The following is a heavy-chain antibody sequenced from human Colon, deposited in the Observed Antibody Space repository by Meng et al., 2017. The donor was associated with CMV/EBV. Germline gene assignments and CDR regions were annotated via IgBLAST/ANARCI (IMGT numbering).Heavy chain of an antibody. Sequence: GSLSLSCAGSGFTFSTYEFNWVRQAPGKGLEWVSYISSDGRTIYYADSVKGRFTTSRDNAKDSLYDQMNSLRAEDTAVYYGADDLWMERGYWGPGTLVTVSS. CDR2: ISSDGRTI. CDR1: GFTFSTYE. CDR3: ADDLWMERGY. D-gene: IGHD3/OR15-3a*01. J-gene: IGHJ4*02. V-gene: IGHV3-48*03.